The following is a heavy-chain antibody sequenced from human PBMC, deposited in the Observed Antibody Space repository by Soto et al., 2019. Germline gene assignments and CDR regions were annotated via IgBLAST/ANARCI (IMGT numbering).Heavy chain of an antibody. CDR3: ASGIVGATTYGMDV. V-gene: IGHV3-20*04. CDR1: GFTFDDYG. J-gene: IGHJ6*02. CDR2: INWNGGST. Sequence: EVQLVESGGGVVRPGGSLRLSCEASGFTFDDYGLSWVRQAPGKGLEWVAGINWNGGSTRYADSVKGRFTISRDNAKNSLYLQMNRLRAEYTAVYYCASGIVGATTYGMDVWGQGTTVTVSS. D-gene: IGHD1-26*01.